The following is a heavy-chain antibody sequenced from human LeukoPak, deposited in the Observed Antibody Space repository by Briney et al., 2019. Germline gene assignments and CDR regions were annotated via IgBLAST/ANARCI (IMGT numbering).Heavy chain of an antibody. Sequence: GGSLRLSCAASGFTFSSYSMNWVRQAPGKGLEWVSSISSSSSYIYYADSVKGRFTISRDNVKNSLYLQLNSLRAEDTAVYYCARVPYSSSWYEKFDYWGQGTLVTVSS. J-gene: IGHJ4*02. CDR3: ARVPYSSSWYEKFDY. CDR1: GFTFSSYS. CDR2: ISSSSSYI. D-gene: IGHD6-13*01. V-gene: IGHV3-21*01.